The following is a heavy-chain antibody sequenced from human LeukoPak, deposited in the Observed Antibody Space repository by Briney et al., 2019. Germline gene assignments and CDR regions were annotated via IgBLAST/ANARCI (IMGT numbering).Heavy chain of an antibody. CDR1: GGSISSGDYY. CDR2: INNGGST. CDR3: ARDRFRYCTNGVCSYFDY. Sequence: SQTLSLTCSVSGGSISSGDYYWSWIRQPPGKGLEWIGYINNGGSTYYNPSLTSRVTISVDMSKNQFSLKLSSVTAADTAVYYCARDRFRYCTNGVCSYFDYWDQGTLVTVSS. D-gene: IGHD2-8*01. V-gene: IGHV4-30-4*01. J-gene: IGHJ4*02.